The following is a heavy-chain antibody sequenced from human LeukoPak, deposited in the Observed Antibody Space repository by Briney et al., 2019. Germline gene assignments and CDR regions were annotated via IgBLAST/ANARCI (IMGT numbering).Heavy chain of an antibody. CDR1: GYTFTTYG. J-gene: IGHJ5*02. CDR3: ARGGVNNWFDP. D-gene: IGHD1-26*01. V-gene: IGHV1-18*01. CDR2: ISAYNGNT. Sequence: ASVKVSCKVSGYTFTTYGISWVRQAPGQGLEWMGWISAYNGNTNYAQKLQDRVTMTTDTSTSTAYMEMSRLRSDDTAVYYCARGGVNNWFDPWGQGTLVTVSS.